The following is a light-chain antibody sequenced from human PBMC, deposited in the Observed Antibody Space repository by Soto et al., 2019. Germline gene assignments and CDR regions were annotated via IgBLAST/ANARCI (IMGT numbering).Light chain of an antibody. Sequence: QSVLPQPPSASGTPGQRVTISCSGSHSNIGGNFVYWHRQVSGTAPKLLIYRDNQRPSGVPDRFSGSKTGTSAFLVISGLQSEDDGEYYCASWDDSLSGRVFGRGTKLTVL. V-gene: IGLV1-47*01. J-gene: IGLJ3*02. CDR2: RDN. CDR1: HSNIGGNF. CDR3: ASWDDSLSGRV.